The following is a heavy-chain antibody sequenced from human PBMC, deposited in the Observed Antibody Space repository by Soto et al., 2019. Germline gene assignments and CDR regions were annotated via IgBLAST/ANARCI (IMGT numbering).Heavy chain of an antibody. V-gene: IGHV4-39*01. CDR2: IYNSGGA. CDR3: TRQGYYHGRPYPPSVF. CDR1: GGSVTSTDYY. Sequence: KPSETLSLTCIVSGGSVTSTDYYWGWIRQPPGKGLEWIGSIYNSGGAYYNPSLRSRLTISVDTSKNQFSLKLSSVTATVTAVYYCTRQGYYHGRPYPPSVFWGQGPLVTVSS. J-gene: IGHJ4*02. D-gene: IGHD3-3*01.